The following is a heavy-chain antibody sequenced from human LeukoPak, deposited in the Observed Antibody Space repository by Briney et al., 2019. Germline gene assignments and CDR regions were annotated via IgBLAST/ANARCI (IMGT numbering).Heavy chain of an antibody. V-gene: IGHV3-48*04. J-gene: IGHJ4*02. CDR2: INSRSSTI. CDR3: ARESGITMVRGVTYFDY. D-gene: IGHD3-10*01. CDR1: GFTFSTHD. Sequence: PGGSLRLSCAASGFTFSTHDVNWVRQAPGKGLEWVSFINSRSSTIYYADSVKGRFTISRDNAKNSLYLQMNSLRAEDTAVYYCARESGITMVRGVTYFDYWGQGTLVTVSS.